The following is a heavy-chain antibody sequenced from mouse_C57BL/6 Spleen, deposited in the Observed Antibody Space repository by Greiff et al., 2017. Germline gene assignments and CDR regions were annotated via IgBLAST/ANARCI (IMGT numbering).Heavy chain of an antibody. J-gene: IGHJ4*01. CDR2: LDTSDSYT. Sequence: QVQLQQPGAELVMPGASVKLSCKASGYTFTSYWMHWVKQRPGQGLEWIGELDTSDSYTNYNPKFQGKSTLTVDQSSSTASLQLSRLTSADSAVYYCARSSGYYGDYAMAYWGQGTSVTVAA. CDR1: GYTFTSYW. V-gene: IGHV1-69*01. D-gene: IGHD1-2*01. CDR3: ARSSGYYGDYAMAY.